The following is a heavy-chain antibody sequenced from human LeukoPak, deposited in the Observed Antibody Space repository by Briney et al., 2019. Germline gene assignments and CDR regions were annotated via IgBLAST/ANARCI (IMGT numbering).Heavy chain of an antibody. Sequence: GGSLRLSCAASGFTVSRNYMSWVRKAPGKELVWVSVIYSGGSTYYADSVKGRFTISRDNSKNTLYLQMNSLRVEDTAVYYCARDWDCTSSSCYDAFDIWGQGTMVTVSS. J-gene: IGHJ3*02. CDR1: GFTVSRNY. V-gene: IGHV3-53*01. CDR3: ARDWDCTSSSCYDAFDI. D-gene: IGHD2-2*01. CDR2: IYSGGST.